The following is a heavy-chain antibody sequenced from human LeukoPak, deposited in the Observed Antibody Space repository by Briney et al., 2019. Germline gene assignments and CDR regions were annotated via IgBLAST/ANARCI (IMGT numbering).Heavy chain of an antibody. V-gene: IGHV1-2*02. Sequence: ASVKVSCKASGYTFTGYYMHWVRQAPGQGLEWMGWINPNSGGTNYAQKFQGRVTMTRDTSISTAYMELSRLRSDDTAVYYCARETSVGFKAYYGSGSYYPDYFDYWGQGTLVTVSS. D-gene: IGHD3-10*01. J-gene: IGHJ4*02. CDR3: ARETSVGFKAYYGSGSYYPDYFDY. CDR2: INPNSGGT. CDR1: GYTFTGYY.